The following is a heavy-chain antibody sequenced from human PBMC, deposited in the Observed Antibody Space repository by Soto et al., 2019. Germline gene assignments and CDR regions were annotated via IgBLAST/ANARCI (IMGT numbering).Heavy chain of an antibody. CDR3: ARAGYGSGSYYNEAFDI. V-gene: IGHV4-31*03. CDR1: GGSISSGGYY. J-gene: IGHJ3*02. D-gene: IGHD3-10*01. Sequence: PSETLSLTCTVSGGSISSGGYYWSWIRQHPGKGLEWIGYIYYSGSTYYNPSLKSRVSISVDTSKNQFSLKLSSVTAADTAVYYCARAGYGSGSYYNEAFDIWGQGTMVTVSS. CDR2: IYYSGST.